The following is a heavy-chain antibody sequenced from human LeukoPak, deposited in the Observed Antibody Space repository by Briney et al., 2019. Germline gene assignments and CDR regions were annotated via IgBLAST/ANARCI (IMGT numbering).Heavy chain of an antibody. CDR2: IKQDGSDK. V-gene: IGHV3-7*01. CDR1: GFTYSSYW. Sequence: PGGSLRLSCAASGFTYSSYWMSWVRQAPGKGPEWVANIKQDGSDKYYVDSVKGRFTISRDNAKNSLYLQMNSLRVEDTAVYYCARAVAENWFDPWGQGTLVTVFS. D-gene: IGHD6-19*01. J-gene: IGHJ5*02. CDR3: ARAVAENWFDP.